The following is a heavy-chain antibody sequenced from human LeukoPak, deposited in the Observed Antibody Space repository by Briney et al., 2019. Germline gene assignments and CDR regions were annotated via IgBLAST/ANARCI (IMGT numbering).Heavy chain of an antibody. CDR1: GFTVSSNY. CDR2: IYGGGNI. J-gene: IGHJ4*02. CDR3: ARALPDSSGYYYGLDY. D-gene: IGHD3-22*01. Sequence: PGGSLRLSCAASGFTVSSNYMNWVRQAPGKGLEWVSVIYGGGNIYYADSVKGRFTISRDNSKNTLYLQMNSLRAEDTAVYYCARALPDSSGYYYGLDYWGQGTLVTVSS. V-gene: IGHV3-53*01.